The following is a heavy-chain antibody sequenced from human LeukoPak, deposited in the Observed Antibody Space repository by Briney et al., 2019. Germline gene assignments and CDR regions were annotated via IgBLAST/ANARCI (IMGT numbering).Heavy chain of an antibody. CDR2: INPNSGGT. V-gene: IGHV1-2*02. J-gene: IGHJ6*03. Sequence: ASVTVSCKASVYTFTGYYMHWVRQAPGQGLEWMGWINPNSGGTNYAQKFQGRVTMTRDTSISTAYMELSRLRSDDTAVYYCARYCSGGSCSQSNYYYYMDVWGKGTTVTVSS. CDR3: ARYCSGGSCSQSNYYYYMDV. CDR1: VYTFTGYY. D-gene: IGHD2-15*01.